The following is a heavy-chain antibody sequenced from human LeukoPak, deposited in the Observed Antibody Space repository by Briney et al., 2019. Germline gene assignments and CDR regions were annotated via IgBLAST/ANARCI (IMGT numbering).Heavy chain of an antibody. CDR3: ARVADYYASGSYYHFDY. Sequence: GGSLRLSCAASGLTFSSYWMSWVRQAPGKGMEWVANIKQDGSEKYYVDSVKGRFTISRDNAKKSLYLQMNSLRAEDTALYYCARVADYYASGSYYHFDYWGQGTLVTVSS. J-gene: IGHJ4*02. V-gene: IGHV3-7*01. CDR2: IKQDGSEK. D-gene: IGHD3-10*01. CDR1: GLTFSSYW.